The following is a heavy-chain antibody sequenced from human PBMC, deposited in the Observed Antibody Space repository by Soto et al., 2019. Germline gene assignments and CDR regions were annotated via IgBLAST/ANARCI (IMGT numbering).Heavy chain of an antibody. V-gene: IGHV3-48*02. CDR2: ISSSSSTI. CDR1: GFTFSSYS. J-gene: IGHJ6*02. CDR3: ARELYCSSTSCPPIDYYYYGMDV. D-gene: IGHD2-2*01. Sequence: GGSLRLSCAASGFTFSSYSMNWVRQAPGKGLEWVSYISSSSSTIYYADSVKGRFTISRDNAKNSLYLQMNSLRDEDTAVYYCARELYCSSTSCPPIDYYYYGMDVWGQGTTVTVSS.